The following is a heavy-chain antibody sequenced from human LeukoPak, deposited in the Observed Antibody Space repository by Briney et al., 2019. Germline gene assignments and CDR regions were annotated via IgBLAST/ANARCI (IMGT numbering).Heavy chain of an antibody. J-gene: IGHJ4*02. V-gene: IGHV4-59*08. CDR3: ASDYSDYYLDY. CDR2: IYYSGST. CDR1: GGSISSYY. Sequence: SETLSLTCTVSGGSISSYYWSWIRQPPGKGLEWIGYIYYSGSTNYNPSLKSRVTISVDTSKNQLSLKLSSVTAADTAVYYCASDYSDYYLDYWGQGTLVTVSS. D-gene: IGHD4-11*01.